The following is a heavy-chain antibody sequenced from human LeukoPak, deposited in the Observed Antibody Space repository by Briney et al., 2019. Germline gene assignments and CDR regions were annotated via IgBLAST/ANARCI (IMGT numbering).Heavy chain of an antibody. CDR2: IKQDGSEK. J-gene: IGHJ4*02. V-gene: IGHV3-7*01. CDR1: GFTFSTYW. D-gene: IGHD3-3*01. CDR3: ARERQNKDFWSGGDY. Sequence: GGSLRLSCAASGFTFSTYWISWVRQAPGKGLEWVANIKQDGSEKYYVDSVKGRFTISRDNAKNSLYLQMNTLRPEDTAVYYCARERQNKDFWSGGDYWGQGTLVTVSS.